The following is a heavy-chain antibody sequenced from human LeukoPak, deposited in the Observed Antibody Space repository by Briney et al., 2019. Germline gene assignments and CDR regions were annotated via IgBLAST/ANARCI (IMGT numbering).Heavy chain of an antibody. V-gene: IGHV4-39*01. CDR1: GGSISSSSYY. J-gene: IGHJ4*02. D-gene: IGHD3-10*01. CDR3: ARGMRVTRLVDY. CDR2: IYYSGST. Sequence: KTSETLSLTCTVSGGSISSSSYYWGWIRQPPGKGLEWIGSIYYSGSTYYNPSLKSRVTISVDTSKNQFSLKLSSVTAADTAVYYCARGMRVTRLVDYWGQGTLVTVSS.